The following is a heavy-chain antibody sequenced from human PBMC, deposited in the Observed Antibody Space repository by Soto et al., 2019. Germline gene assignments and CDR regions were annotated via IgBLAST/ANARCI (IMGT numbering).Heavy chain of an antibody. D-gene: IGHD5-18*01. Sequence: SQTLSLTCVISGDSVSSNSAAWNWIRQSPSRGLEWLGRTYYRSKWYNDYAVSVKSRITINPDTSKNQFSLQLNSVTPEDTAVYYCARVLYSYGYIPSYYYYGMDVWGQGTTVTVSS. CDR2: TYYRSKWYN. J-gene: IGHJ6*02. CDR1: GDSVSSNSAA. CDR3: ARVLYSYGYIPSYYYYGMDV. V-gene: IGHV6-1*01.